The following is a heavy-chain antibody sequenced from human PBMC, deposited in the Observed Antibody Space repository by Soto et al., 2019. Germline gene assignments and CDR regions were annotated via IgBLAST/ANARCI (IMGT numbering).Heavy chain of an antibody. D-gene: IGHD3-22*01. Sequence: LRLSCAASGFTFSKAWMSWVRQAPGKGLEWVGCIKSKTDGGTTDYAAPVKGRFTISRDDSTNTLYLQMNSRKTEDTAVYYCTADYYYDSSGPWDVMDVWGQGTTVTVSS. CDR1: GFTFSKAW. V-gene: IGHV3-15*01. J-gene: IGHJ6*02. CDR2: IKSKTDGGTT. CDR3: TADYYYDSSGPWDVMDV.